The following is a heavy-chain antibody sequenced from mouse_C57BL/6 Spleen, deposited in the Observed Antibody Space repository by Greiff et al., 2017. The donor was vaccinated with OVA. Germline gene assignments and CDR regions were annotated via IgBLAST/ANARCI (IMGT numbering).Heavy chain of an antibody. V-gene: IGHV1-52*01. Sequence: QVQLQQSGAELVRPGSSVQLSCKASGYTFTSYWMHWVKQRPIPGLEWIGNIDPSDSETHYNQKFKAKGTLTVDKSSRTAYMQLSSLTAVDSAVYYSARSETAQDYFDYWGQGTTRTVSS. CDR1: GYTFTSYW. J-gene: IGHJ2*01. CDR3: ARSETAQDYFDY. CDR2: IDPSDSET. D-gene: IGHD3-2*02.